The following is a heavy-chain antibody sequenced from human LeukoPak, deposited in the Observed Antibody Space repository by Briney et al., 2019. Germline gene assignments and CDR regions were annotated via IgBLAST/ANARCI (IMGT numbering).Heavy chain of an antibody. CDR2: IYSGGST. V-gene: IGHV3-66*01. CDR1: GFTVSSNY. D-gene: IGHD3-22*01. Sequence: PGGSLRLSCAASGFTVSSNYMSWVRQAPGKGLEWVSVIYSGGSTYYADSVKGRFTISRDNSKNTLYLQMNSLRAEDTAVYYCARDPGTYYYDSSGYNYFDYWGQGTLVTVSS. J-gene: IGHJ4*02. CDR3: ARDPGTYYYDSSGYNYFDY.